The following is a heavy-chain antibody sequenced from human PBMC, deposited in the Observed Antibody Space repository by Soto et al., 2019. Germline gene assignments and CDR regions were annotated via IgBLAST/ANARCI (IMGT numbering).Heavy chain of an antibody. CDR1: GGAFSSYD. J-gene: IGHJ6*02. V-gene: IGHV1-69*06. CDR2: IIPLFETT. D-gene: IGHD4-4*01. Sequence: QVQLVQSGAEVKKPGSSVKVSCKVSGGAFSSYDISWVRQAPGQGLDWMGGIIPLFETTNYAQKFQGRVTITADKSTSTAYMELSRLRSEDTAVYYCVRDITTGCYGMDVWGQGTTVTVSS. CDR3: VRDITTGCYGMDV.